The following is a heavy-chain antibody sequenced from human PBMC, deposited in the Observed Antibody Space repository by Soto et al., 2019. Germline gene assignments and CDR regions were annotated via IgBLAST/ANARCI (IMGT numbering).Heavy chain of an antibody. CDR1: GFTFSSYG. CDR3: ARATGYSYGVDY. V-gene: IGHV3-33*01. J-gene: IGHJ4*02. CDR2: IWYDGSNK. Sequence: QVQLVESGGGVVQPGRSLRLSCAASGFTFSSYGMHWVRQAPGKGLEWVAVIWYDGSNKYYADSVKGRFTISRDNSKNTLYLQMNSLRAEDTAVYYCARATGYSYGVDYWGQGTLVTVSS. D-gene: IGHD5-18*01.